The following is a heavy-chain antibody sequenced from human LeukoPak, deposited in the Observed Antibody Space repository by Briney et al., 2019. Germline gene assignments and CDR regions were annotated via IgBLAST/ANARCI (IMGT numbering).Heavy chain of an antibody. J-gene: IGHJ3*02. Sequence: GGPLRLSCAASGFAFSSYWMSCVRRAPGKGLEWVGNIKQDGSEKYYVDSVKGRFTISRDNAKNSLYLQMNSLRAEDTAVYYCARVPPSYAFDIWGQGTMVTVSS. V-gene: IGHV3-7*01. CDR3: ARVPPSYAFDI. CDR2: IKQDGSEK. CDR1: GFAFSSYW.